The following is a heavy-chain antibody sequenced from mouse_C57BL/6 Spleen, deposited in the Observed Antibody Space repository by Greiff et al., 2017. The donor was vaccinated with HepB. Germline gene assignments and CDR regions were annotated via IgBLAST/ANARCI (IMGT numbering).Heavy chain of an antibody. CDR3: ARSGITHWYFDV. J-gene: IGHJ1*03. Sequence: VQLQQSGAELVKPGASVKLSCKASGYTFTSYWMHWVKQRPGQGLEWIGMIHPNSGSTNYNEKFKGKATLTVDKSSSTAYMQLSSLTSEDSAVYYWARSGITHWYFDVWGKGTTVTVSS. CDR2: IHPNSGST. V-gene: IGHV1-64*01. D-gene: IGHD1-2*01. CDR1: GYTFTSYW.